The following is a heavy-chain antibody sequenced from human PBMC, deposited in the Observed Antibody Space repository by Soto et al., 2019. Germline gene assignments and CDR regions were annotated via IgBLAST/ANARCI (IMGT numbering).Heavy chain of an antibody. CDR2: IYYSGST. V-gene: IGHV4-59*13. CDR3: ARARMVPVAFFGE. J-gene: IGHJ1*01. D-gene: IGHD3-10*01. CDR1: NGFLSRNY. Sequence: PSEPLALTYTVSNGFLSRNYWSWILQSLGNGMGWIVNIYYSGSTNYNPSLKSRVTMSVDTSKNQFTLKLSSVTAADTGVYFWARARMVPVAFFGEWGQGTLVTVSS.